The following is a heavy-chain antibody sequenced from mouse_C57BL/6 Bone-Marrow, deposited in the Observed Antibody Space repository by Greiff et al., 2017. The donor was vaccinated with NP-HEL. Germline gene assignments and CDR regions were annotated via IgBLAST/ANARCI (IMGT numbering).Heavy chain of an antibody. J-gene: IGHJ3*01. Sequence: VQLKESGAELMKPGASVKLSCKATGYTFTGYWIEWVKQRPGHGLEWIGEILPGSGSTNYNEKFKGKATFTAYTSSNTAYMKLSSLTTEDSAIYYCARRSYLPRDPWFAYWGQGTLVTVSA. CDR1: GYTFTGYW. V-gene: IGHV1-9*01. CDR2: ILPGSGST. CDR3: ARRSYLPRDPWFAY. D-gene: IGHD2-1*01.